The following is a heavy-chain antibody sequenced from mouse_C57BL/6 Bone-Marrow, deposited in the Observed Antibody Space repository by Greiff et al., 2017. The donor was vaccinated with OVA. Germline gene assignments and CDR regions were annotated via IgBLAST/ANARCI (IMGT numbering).Heavy chain of an antibody. CDR2: IDPSDSYT. V-gene: IGHV1-50*01. J-gene: IGHJ3*01. D-gene: IGHD3-2*02. Sequence: QVQLQQPGAELVKPGASVKLSCKASGYTFTSYWMQWVKQRPGQGLEWIGEIDPSDSYTNYNQKFKGKATLTVDTSSSTAYMQLSSLTAEDSAVYYCARVGTAQATWAYWGQGTLVTVSA. CDR1: GYTFTSYW. CDR3: ARVGTAQATWAY.